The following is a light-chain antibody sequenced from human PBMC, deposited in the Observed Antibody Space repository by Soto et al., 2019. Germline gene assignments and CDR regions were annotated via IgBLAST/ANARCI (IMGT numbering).Light chain of an antibody. Sequence: QSVLTQSASVYGSPGQSITISCTGTSSDVGGYNYVSWYQQHPGKAPKLIIYDVSNRPSGVSTRFSGSKSGNTASLTISGLQAEDEADYSCSSYTSTNSWVFGGGTKVTVL. V-gene: IGLV2-14*01. CDR1: SSDVGGYNY. J-gene: IGLJ3*02. CDR2: DVS. CDR3: SSYTSTNSWV.